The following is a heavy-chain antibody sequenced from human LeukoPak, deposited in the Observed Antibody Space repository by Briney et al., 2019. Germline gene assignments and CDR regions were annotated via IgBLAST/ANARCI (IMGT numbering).Heavy chain of an antibody. D-gene: IGHD3-10*01. J-gene: IGHJ4*02. CDR2: FFGGGST. CDR1: GFSVSSNY. V-gene: IGHV3-53*01. Sequence: GGSLRLSCAASGFSVSSNYMSWVRQAPGKGLEWVSVFFGGGSTDYADSVKGRFTISRDNSKNTLYLQMNSLRAEDTAVYYCAKGYGSGTPFDYWGQGTLVTVSS. CDR3: AKGYGSGTPFDY.